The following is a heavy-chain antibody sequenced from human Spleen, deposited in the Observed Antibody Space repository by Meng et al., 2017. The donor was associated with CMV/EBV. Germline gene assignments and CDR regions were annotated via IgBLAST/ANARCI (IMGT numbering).Heavy chain of an antibody. CDR2: ISGSDNSM. Sequence: GESLKISCAASGFTFSDYYMSWIRQAPGKGLEWVSYISGSDNSMYYADSVKGRFTISRDSAKKSVYLQMNSLRAEDTAVYYCARTLWPYDAFDIWGQGTMVTVSS. V-gene: IGHV3-11*01. D-gene: IGHD2-21*01. CDR3: ARTLWPYDAFDI. CDR1: GFTFSDYY. J-gene: IGHJ3*02.